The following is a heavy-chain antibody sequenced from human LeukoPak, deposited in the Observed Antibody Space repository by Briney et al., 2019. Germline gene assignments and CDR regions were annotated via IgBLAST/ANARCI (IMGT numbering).Heavy chain of an antibody. J-gene: IGHJ4*02. CDR2: IYHSGST. Sequence: SQTLSLTCAVSGGSISSGGYSWSWIRQPPGKGLEWIGYIYHSGSTYYNPSLKGRVTISVDRSKNQFSLKLSSVTAADTAVYYCARGSWLIDPFDYWGQGTLVTVSS. CDR3: ARGSWLIDPFDY. CDR1: GGSISSGGYS. D-gene: IGHD3-16*01. V-gene: IGHV4-30-2*01.